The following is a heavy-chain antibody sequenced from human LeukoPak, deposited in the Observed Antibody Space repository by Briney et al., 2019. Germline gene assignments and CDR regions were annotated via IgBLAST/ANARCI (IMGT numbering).Heavy chain of an antibody. D-gene: IGHD6-13*01. V-gene: IGHV4-39*01. CDR2: IYYSGST. J-gene: IGHJ6*02. CDR1: GGSISSSSYY. Sequence: SETLSLTCTVSGGSISSSSYYWGWIRQPPGEGLEWIGSIYYSGSTYYNPSLKSRVTISVDTSKNQFSLKLSSVTAADTAVYYCARIAAETYYYYYGMDVWGQGTTVTVSS. CDR3: ARIAAETYYYYYGMDV.